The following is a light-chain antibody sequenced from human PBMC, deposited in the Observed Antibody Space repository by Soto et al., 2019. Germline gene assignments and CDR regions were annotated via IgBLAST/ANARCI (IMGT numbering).Light chain of an antibody. CDR2: INSDGSH. Sequence: QSVLTQSPSVSASLGASVKLTCTLSSGHSTYAIAWHQQQPEKGPRFLMKINSDGSHSKGDGFFDRFSGSSSGAERHLTISSPQSEDEADYYCQSLGTGIQVFGGGTKLTVL. J-gene: IGLJ3*02. V-gene: IGLV4-69*01. CDR1: SGHSTYA. CDR3: QSLGTGIQV.